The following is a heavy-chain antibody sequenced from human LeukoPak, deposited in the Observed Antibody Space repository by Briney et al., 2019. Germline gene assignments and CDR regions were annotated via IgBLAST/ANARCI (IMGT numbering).Heavy chain of an antibody. CDR3: AKPTVMGIIVATTFDY. D-gene: IGHD5-12*01. Sequence: GGSLRLSCAASGFTFSSYAMSWVRQAPGKGLEWVSAISGSGGSTYYADSVKGRFTISRDNSKNTLYLQMNSLRAEDTAVYYCAKPTVMGIIVATTFDYCGQGALFSASS. J-gene: IGHJ4*02. CDR1: GFTFSSYA. CDR2: ISGSGGST. V-gene: IGHV3-23*01.